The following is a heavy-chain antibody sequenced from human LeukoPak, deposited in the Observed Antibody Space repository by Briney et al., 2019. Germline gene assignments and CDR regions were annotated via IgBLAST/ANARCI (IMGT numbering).Heavy chain of an antibody. CDR1: GGSLSSSSYY. D-gene: IGHD6-19*01. V-gene: IGHV4-39*01. CDR2: IYYSGNT. Sequence: PSETLSLTCTVSGGSLSSSSYYWGWIRQPPGKGLEWIGTIYYSGNTYYNPSLKSRVSISVDTSKNQFSLKLSSVPAADTAVYYCARQAVAGNGFDYWGQGTLVTVSS. CDR3: ARQAVAGNGFDY. J-gene: IGHJ4*02.